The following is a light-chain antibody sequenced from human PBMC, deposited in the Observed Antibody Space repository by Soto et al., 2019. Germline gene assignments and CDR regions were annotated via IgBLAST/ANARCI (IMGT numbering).Light chain of an antibody. CDR2: NNN. V-gene: IGLV1-44*01. CDR3: AAWDGSLKGVV. J-gene: IGLJ2*01. CDR1: SSNIGSNT. Sequence: QSVLTQPPSASGTPGQRVTLSCSGSSSNIGSNTVNWYQQFPGTAPKLLMYNNNQRPSWVPDRFSGSKSGTSASLAISGLQCDDEADYYCAAWDGSLKGVVFGGGTKVTVL.